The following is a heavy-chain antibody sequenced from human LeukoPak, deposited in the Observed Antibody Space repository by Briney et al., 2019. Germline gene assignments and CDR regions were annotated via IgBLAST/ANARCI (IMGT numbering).Heavy chain of an antibody. CDR1: GFTFSNYG. CDR3: AGGEQQLVVGGIDY. CDR2: ISYDGSKK. V-gene: IGHV3-30*03. D-gene: IGHD6-13*01. Sequence: PGGSLRLSCAASGFTFSNYGMHWVRQAPGKGLEGVAVISYDGSKKYYADSVKGRFTISRDNSKSTLYLQMDTLRAEDTAVYYCAGGEQQLVVGGIDYWGQGTLVTVSS. J-gene: IGHJ4*02.